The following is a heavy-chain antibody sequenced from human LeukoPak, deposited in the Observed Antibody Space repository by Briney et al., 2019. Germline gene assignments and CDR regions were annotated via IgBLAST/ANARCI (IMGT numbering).Heavy chain of an antibody. J-gene: IGHJ4*02. V-gene: IGHV3-15*01. Sequence: GGSLRLSCAASGFTFSNAWMSWVRQTPGKGLEWVGRIKSKTDGGTTDYVAPVKARFTISRDDSKNTLHLQMNSLKSEDTAVYYCTTDYGSGSYRYFNYWGQGTLVTVSS. D-gene: IGHD3-10*01. CDR2: IKSKTDGGTT. CDR1: GFTFSNAW. CDR3: TTDYGSGSYRYFNY.